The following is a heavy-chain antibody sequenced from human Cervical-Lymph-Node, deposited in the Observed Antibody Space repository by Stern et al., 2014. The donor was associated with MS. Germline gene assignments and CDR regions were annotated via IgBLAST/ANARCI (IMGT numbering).Heavy chain of an antibody. V-gene: IGHV5-51*01. J-gene: IGHJ5*02. CDR2: IYPGDSDI. CDR3: ARRGFCIEGPCYAEGWFAP. D-gene: IGHD3-16*01. CDR1: GYTFINYW. Sequence: EVQLVESGAEVKKPGESLKISCKASGYTFINYWIGWVRQVPGKGLEWMGSIYPGDSDIRYSPSFQGPVTISAAKSINTGYLPWSSLKASDPGMYYWARRGFCIEGPCYAEGWFAPWGQGTLVTVSS.